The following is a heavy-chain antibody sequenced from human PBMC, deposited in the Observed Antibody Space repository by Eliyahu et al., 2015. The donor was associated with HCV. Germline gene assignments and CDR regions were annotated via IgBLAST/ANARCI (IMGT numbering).Heavy chain of an antibody. Sequence: EVQLVESGGGLVKPGGSLRLSCAASGFXFSNTWMNWVRQAPGKGLEWVGRIKTKANGGTTEYAAPVQGRFIISRDDSKNMVYLQMNSLETEDTAVYFCSTDFWSAYYGSWGQGTLVTVSS. CDR2: IKTKANGGTT. CDR3: STDFWSAYYGS. D-gene: IGHD3-3*01. J-gene: IGHJ5*02. V-gene: IGHV3-15*01. CDR1: GFXFSNTW.